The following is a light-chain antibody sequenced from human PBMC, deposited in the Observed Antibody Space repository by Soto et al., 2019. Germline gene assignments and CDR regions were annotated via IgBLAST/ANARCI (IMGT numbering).Light chain of an antibody. CDR3: QQYGSSPWT. V-gene: IGKV3-20*01. Sequence: EIVLTQSPGTLSLSPGERATLSCRDSQSVSNNYLAWYQQKPGQAPRLLIYGASNWATGIPDRFSGSGSGTDFTLIISRLGPEDFAVYYCQQYGSSPWTFGQGTKVDIK. J-gene: IGKJ1*01. CDR2: GAS. CDR1: QSVSNNY.